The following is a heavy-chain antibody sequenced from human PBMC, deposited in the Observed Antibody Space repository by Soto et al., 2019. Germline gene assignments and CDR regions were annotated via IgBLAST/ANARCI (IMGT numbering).Heavy chain of an antibody. J-gene: IGHJ6*02. D-gene: IGHD3-16*01. CDR1: GGTFSSYT. Sequence: QVQLVQSGAEVKKPGSSVKVSCKASGGTFSSYTISWVRQALGQGLEWMGRIIPILGIANYAQKFQGRVTITADKSTSTAYMELSSLRSEDTAVYYCASGAYYYYGMDVWGQGTTVTVSS. V-gene: IGHV1-69*02. CDR3: ASGAYYYYGMDV. CDR2: IIPILGIA.